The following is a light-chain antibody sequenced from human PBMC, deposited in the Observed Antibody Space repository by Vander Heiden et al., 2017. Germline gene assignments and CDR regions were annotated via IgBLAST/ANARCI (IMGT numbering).Light chain of an antibody. J-gene: IGLJ1*01. Sequence: SSALTQPPSVSGAPGQPATITSRGHYVGSKSVHCYHQKPGQAPVLVVYDDSDRPSGSPERFSGSNSGNTATLTISRVEAGDEADYYCQVWDSSSDRLYVFGTGTKVTVL. V-gene: IGLV3-21*02. CDR3: QVWDSSSDRLYV. CDR2: DDS. CDR1: YVGSKS.